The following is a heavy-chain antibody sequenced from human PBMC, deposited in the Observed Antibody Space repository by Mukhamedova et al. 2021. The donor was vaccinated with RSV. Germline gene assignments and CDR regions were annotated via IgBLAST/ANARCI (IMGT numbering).Heavy chain of an antibody. CDR2: IDPSDSYT. J-gene: IGHJ6*01. Sequence: ISWVRQMPGKGLEWMGRIDPSDSYTNYSPSFQGHVTISADKSISTAYLQWSSLKASDTAMYYCARRPQGGGYVWGSDLGGYYYG. D-gene: IGHD3-16*01. V-gene: IGHV5-10-1*01. CDR3: ARRPQGGGYVWGSDLGGYYYG.